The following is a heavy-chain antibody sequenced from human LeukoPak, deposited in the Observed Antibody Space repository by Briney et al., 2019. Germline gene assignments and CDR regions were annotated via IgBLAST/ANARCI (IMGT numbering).Heavy chain of an antibody. J-gene: IGHJ4*02. CDR1: GYTFTSYD. CDR2: MNPNSGNT. V-gene: IGHV1-8*01. CDR3: ARGQVIVATVDY. Sequence: ASVKVSCKASGYTFTSYDINWVRQATGQGLEWMGWMNPNSGNTGYAQKFQGRVTMTRNTSISTAYMELSSLRSEDTAVYYSARGQVIVATVDYWGQGTLVTVSS. D-gene: IGHD5-12*01.